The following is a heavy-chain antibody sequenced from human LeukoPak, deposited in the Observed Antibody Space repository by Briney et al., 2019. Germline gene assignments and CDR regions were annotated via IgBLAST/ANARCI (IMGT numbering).Heavy chain of an antibody. V-gene: IGHV3-7*01. D-gene: IGHD5-18*01. CDR3: ARDSRGYSYGPNTDY. CDR1: GFSVSSYW. J-gene: IGHJ4*02. CDR2: IKQDGSEK. Sequence: GGSLRLSCVASGFSVSSYWMSWVRQAPGKGLEWVANIKQDGSEKYYVDSVKGRFTISRDNAKNSLHLQMNSLRAEDTAVYYCARDSRGYSYGPNTDYWGQGTLVTVSS.